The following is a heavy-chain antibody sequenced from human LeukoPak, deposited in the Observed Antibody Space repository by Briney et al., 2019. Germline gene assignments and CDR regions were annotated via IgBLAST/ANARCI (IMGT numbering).Heavy chain of an antibody. CDR1: GFTFSSYA. CDR3: ARAQTHYDFWSGYYTDTYYFDH. CDR2: ISGSGGST. D-gene: IGHD3-3*01. J-gene: IGHJ4*02. V-gene: IGHV3-23*01. Sequence: PGGSLRLSCAASGFTFSSYAMSWVRQAPGKGLEWVSAISGSGGSTYYADSVKGRFTISRDSSKNTLYLQMNSLRAEDTAMYYCARAQTHYDFWSGYYTDTYYFDHWGQGTLVTVSS.